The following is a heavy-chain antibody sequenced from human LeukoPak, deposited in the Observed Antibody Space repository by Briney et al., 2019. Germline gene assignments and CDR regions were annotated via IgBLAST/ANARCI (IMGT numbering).Heavy chain of an antibody. CDR1: GYTFTSCG. CDR3: ARDWCCSGGSCNDCFDP. Sequence: GASVKLSCKASGYTFTSCGISWVRQAPGQGLEWLGGVSGANGITKYAQKFQGRVTMTTDTSTSTAYMGLTSLRSDDTAVYYCARDWCCSGGSCNDCFDPWGQGTLVTVSS. CDR2: VSGANGIT. V-gene: IGHV1-18*01. J-gene: IGHJ5*02. D-gene: IGHD2-15*01.